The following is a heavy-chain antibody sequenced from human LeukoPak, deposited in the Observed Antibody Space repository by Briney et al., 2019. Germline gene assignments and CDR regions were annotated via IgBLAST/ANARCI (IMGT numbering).Heavy chain of an antibody. Sequence: GGSLRLSCAASAFTFSSYSMNWVRQASGKGLEWVGRIRSTANGYATAYAASVKGRFTISRDDSKNTAYLQMDSLKTEDTAVYYCTGNYYGSGSYADFDYWGQGTLVTVSS. CDR2: IRSTANGYAT. CDR1: AFTFSSYS. CDR3: TGNYYGSGSYADFDY. D-gene: IGHD3-10*01. V-gene: IGHV3-73*01. J-gene: IGHJ4*02.